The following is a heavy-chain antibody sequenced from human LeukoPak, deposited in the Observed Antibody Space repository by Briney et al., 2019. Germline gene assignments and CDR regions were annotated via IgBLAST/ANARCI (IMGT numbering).Heavy chain of an antibody. Sequence: GGSLRLSCVASEFNFRSFWMSWLRQAPGKGLEWVANMNEDGSRRYYANTVKGRFTISRDNAKNSLYVQMHSLRVEDTAVYYCAREIPGAASAFDYWGQGALVTVSS. D-gene: IGHD6-25*01. CDR3: AREIPGAASAFDY. V-gene: IGHV3-7*03. CDR1: EFNFRSFW. J-gene: IGHJ4*02. CDR2: MNEDGSRR.